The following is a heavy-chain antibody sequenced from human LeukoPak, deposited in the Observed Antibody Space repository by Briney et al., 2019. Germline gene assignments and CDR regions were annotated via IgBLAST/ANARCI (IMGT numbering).Heavy chain of an antibody. D-gene: IGHD6-13*01. CDR3: TRDLTGTTWSENDY. Sequence: QSGRSLILSCKVSGISVRGGYRSWVRQAPGKGLEWVSVIYSGDRTYYAESVKGRFTISRDTSKNTLYLQMNNLRADDTARYYCTRDLTGTTWSENDYWGQGTLVTISS. CDR2: IYSGDRT. CDR1: GISVRGGY. V-gene: IGHV3-53*01. J-gene: IGHJ4*02.